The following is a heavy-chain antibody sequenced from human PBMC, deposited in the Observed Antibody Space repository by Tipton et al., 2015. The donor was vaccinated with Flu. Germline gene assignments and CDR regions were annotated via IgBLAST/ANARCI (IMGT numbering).Heavy chain of an antibody. CDR2: INHSGST. CDR1: GGSFSGYY. CDR3: ARDGTGIAARRDYYYMDV. D-gene: IGHD6-6*01. Sequence: TLSLTCAVYGGSFSGYYWSWIRQPPGKGLEWIGEINHSGSTNYNPSLKSRVTISVDTSKNQFSLKLSSVTAADTAVYYCARDGTGIAARRDYYYMDVWGKGTTVTVSS. V-gene: IGHV4-34*01. J-gene: IGHJ6*03.